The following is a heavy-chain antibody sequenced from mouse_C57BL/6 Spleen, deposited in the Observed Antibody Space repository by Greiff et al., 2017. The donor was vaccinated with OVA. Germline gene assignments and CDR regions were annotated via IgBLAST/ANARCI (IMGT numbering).Heavy chain of an antibody. J-gene: IGHJ2*01. CDR1: GYTFTDYY. D-gene: IGHD2-4*01. V-gene: IGHV1-22*01. CDR2: INPNNSGT. CDR3: ARGDYDVLDY. Sequence: EVQLQQSGPELVKPGASVKMSCTASGYTFTDYYMPWVKQSHGKSLEWIGYINPNNSGTSYNQKFKGQATLTVNKSSSMAYMELHSLTSEDYAVDYCARGDYDVLDYWGQGTTLTVSS.